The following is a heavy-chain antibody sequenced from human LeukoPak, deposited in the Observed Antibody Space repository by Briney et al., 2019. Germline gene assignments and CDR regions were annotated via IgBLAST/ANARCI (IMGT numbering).Heavy chain of an antibody. V-gene: IGHV1-18*01. J-gene: IGHJ4*02. D-gene: IGHD3-22*01. Sequence: ASVKVSCKASGYTFTSYGISWVRQAPGQGLEWMGWINAYNGNTNYAQKLQGRVTMTTDTSTSTAYMELRSLRSDDTAVYYCARSLSDYYDSSGYYYGYWGQGTLVTVSS. CDR1: GYTFTSYG. CDR3: ARSLSDYYDSSGYYYGY. CDR2: INAYNGNT.